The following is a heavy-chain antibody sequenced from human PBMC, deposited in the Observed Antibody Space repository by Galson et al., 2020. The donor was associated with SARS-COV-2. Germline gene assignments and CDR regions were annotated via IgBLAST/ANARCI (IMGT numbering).Heavy chain of an antibody. CDR3: AKALYDFWSGPDDYYYGMDV. D-gene: IGHD3-3*01. V-gene: IGHV3-30*18. CDR1: GFTFSSYR. J-gene: IGHJ6*02. Sequence: GESLKISCAASGFTFSSYRMHWVRQAPGKGLEWVAVISYDGSNKYYADSVKGRFTISRDNSKNTLYLQMNSLRAEDTAVYYCAKALYDFWSGPDDYYYGMDVWGQGTTVTVSS. CDR2: ISYDGSNK.